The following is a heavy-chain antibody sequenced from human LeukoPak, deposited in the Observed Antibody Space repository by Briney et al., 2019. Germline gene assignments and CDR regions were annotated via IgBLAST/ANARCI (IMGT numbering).Heavy chain of an antibody. V-gene: IGHV4-34*01. D-gene: IGHD3-22*01. CDR1: GGSFSGYY. CDR3: ARVTGYIVEDYFDY. CDR2: INHSGST. J-gene: IGHJ4*02. Sequence: SETLSLTCAVNGGSFSGYYWSWIRQPPGKGLEWIGEINHSGSTNYNPSLKSRVTISVDTSKNQFSLKLSSVTAADTAVYYCARVTGYIVEDYFDYWGQGTLVTVSS.